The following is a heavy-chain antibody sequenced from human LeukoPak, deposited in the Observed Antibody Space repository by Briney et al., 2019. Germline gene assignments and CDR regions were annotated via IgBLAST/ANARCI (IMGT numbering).Heavy chain of an antibody. Sequence: GESLKISCKGSGYSFTSYWIGWVRQMPGKGLEWMGIIYPGDSDTRYSPSFQGQVTISADKSISTAYLQWSSLKAPDTAMYYCARTTVIAVAGLNWYFDLWGRGALVTVSS. V-gene: IGHV5-51*01. CDR1: GYSFTSYW. D-gene: IGHD6-19*01. CDR2: IYPGDSDT. J-gene: IGHJ2*01. CDR3: ARTTVIAVAGLNWYFDL.